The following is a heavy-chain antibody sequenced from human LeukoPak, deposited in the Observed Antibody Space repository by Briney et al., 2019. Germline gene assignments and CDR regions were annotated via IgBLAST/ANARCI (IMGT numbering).Heavy chain of an antibody. CDR2: INHSGST. V-gene: IGHV4-34*01. D-gene: IGHD3-22*01. Sequence: SETLSLTCAVYGGSFSGYYWSWIRQPPGKGLEWIGEINHSGSTNYNPSLKSRVTISVDTSKNQFSLKLSSVTAADTAVYYCARPSRVITNPYYYYGMDVWGQGTTVTVSS. CDR1: GGSFSGYY. CDR3: ARPSRVITNPYYYYGMDV. J-gene: IGHJ6*02.